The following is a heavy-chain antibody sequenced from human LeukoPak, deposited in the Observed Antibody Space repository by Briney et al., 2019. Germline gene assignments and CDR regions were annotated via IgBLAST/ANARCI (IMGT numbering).Heavy chain of an antibody. CDR3: AKGESSKGGIY. V-gene: IGHV3-23*01. CDR1: GFTFSNYW. Sequence: GGSLRLSCAAAGFTFSNYWMTWVRQAPGKGLEWVSAISGSGGSTYYADSVKGRFTTSRDNSKNTLYLQMNSLRAEDTAVYYCAKGESSKGGIYWGQGTLVTVSS. J-gene: IGHJ4*02. D-gene: IGHD2-2*01. CDR2: ISGSGGST.